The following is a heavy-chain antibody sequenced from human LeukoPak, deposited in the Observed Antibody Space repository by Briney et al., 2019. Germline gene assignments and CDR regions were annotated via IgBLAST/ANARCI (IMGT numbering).Heavy chain of an antibody. J-gene: IGHJ4*02. V-gene: IGHV1-18*01. CDR2: ISAYNGDT. CDR3: ARDYRYSYGKGLFDY. CDR1: GYTFSNYG. D-gene: IGHD5-18*01. Sequence: ASVKVSCKASGYTFSNYGFSWVRQAPGQGLEWMGWISAYNGDTNYAQKLQGRVTMTTDTSTSTAYMELRSLRSDDTAVYYCARDYRYSYGKGLFDYWGQGTLVTVSS.